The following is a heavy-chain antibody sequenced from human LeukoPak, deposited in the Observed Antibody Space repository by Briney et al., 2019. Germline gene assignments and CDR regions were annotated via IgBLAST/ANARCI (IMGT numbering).Heavy chain of an antibody. D-gene: IGHD6-19*01. CDR1: GFTFSSYG. J-gene: IGHJ4*02. CDR2: ISYDGSNK. Sequence: GGSLRLSCAASGFTFSSYGMHWVRQAPGKGLEWVAVISYDGSNKYYADSVKGRFTIPRDNSKNTLYLQMNSLRAEDTAVYYCARAYSSGWLSAYDYWGQGTLVTVSS. CDR3: ARAYSSGWLSAYDY. V-gene: IGHV3-30*03.